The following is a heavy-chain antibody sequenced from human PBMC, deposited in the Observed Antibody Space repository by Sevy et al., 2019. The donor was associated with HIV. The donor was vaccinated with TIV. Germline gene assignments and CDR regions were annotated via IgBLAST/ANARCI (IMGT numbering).Heavy chain of an antibody. D-gene: IGHD6-13*01. J-gene: IGHJ4*02. CDR1: GFTFSDHY. V-gene: IGHV3-72*01. Sequence: GGSLRLSCAASGFTFSDHYMEWVRQAPGKGLEWVGRIINNADSYTTEYAASVKGRFTISRDDSKNSLYLLKNSLKTEDTAVYYCATHAGIAAAGRVFDYWGQGTLVTVSS. CDR3: ATHAGIAAAGRVFDY. CDR2: IINNADSYTT.